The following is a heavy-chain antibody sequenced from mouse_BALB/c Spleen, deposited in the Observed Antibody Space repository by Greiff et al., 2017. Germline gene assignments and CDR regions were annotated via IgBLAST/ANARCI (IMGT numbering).Heavy chain of an antibody. CDR2: ISSGGSYT. Sequence: EVKLVESGGGLVKPGGSLKLSCAASGFTFSSYAMPWVRQTPEKRLEWVATISSGGSYTYYPDSVKGRFTISRDNAKNTLYLQMSSLRSEDTAMYCCASPTFAYWGQGTLVTVSA. CDR3: ASPTFAY. CDR1: GFTFSSYA. J-gene: IGHJ3*01. V-gene: IGHV5-9-3*01.